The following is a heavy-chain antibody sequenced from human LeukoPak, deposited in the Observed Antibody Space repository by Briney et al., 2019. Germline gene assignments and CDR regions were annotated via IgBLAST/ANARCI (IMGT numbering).Heavy chain of an antibody. D-gene: IGHD1-26*01. J-gene: IGHJ4*02. CDR3: ARDLWGGATPLEY. Sequence: GGSLRLSCTASGFTFSIYEMNWVRQAPGKGLEYIAYIGHTGVTTYYSDSVKGRFTVSRDNAKNSLYLEMNGLRAEDSAVYFCARDLWGGATPLEYWGQGTLVTVST. V-gene: IGHV3-48*03. CDR1: GFTFSIYE. CDR2: IGHTGVTT.